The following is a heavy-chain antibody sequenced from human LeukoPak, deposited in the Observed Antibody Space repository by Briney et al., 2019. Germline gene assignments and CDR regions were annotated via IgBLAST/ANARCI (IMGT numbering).Heavy chain of an antibody. CDR2: IYSSGNT. CDR3: ARATSGTYYYFAS. J-gene: IGHJ4*02. V-gene: IGHV4-4*07. Sequence: PSETLSLTCTVSGGSISSYHWSWIRQPAGKGLEWIGRIYSSGNTNYSPSLKSRVTMSVDTSKNQFSLKLSSVTAADTALYYCARATSGTYYYFASWGRGTLVSVSS. D-gene: IGHD3-10*01. CDR1: GGSISSYH.